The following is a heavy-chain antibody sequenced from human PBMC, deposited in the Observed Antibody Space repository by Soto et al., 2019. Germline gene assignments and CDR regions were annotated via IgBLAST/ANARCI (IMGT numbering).Heavy chain of an antibody. CDR3: ARVSVITIFGVVNGDFGY. V-gene: IGHV4-34*01. J-gene: IGHJ4*02. CDR1: GGSFSGYY. CDR2: INHSGST. Sequence: PSETLSLTCAVYGGSFSGYYWSWIRQPPGKGLEWMGEINHSGSTNYNPSLTSRVTISVDTSKNQFSLRLSSVYAADTAVYYRARVSVITIFGVVNGDFGYWGQRTLVTVSS. D-gene: IGHD3-3*01.